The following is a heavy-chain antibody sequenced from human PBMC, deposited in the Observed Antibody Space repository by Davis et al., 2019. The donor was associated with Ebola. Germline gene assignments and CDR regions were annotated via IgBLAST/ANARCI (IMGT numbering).Heavy chain of an antibody. Sequence: PGGSLRLSCAASGFTFSSYAMSWVRQAPGKGLEWVSAISGGGGSTYYADSVKGRFTISRDNSDDNLFLKMTDLRVEDAAVYYCARDLIPNNGIFEPFDLWGQGTVVTVSS. CDR2: ISGGGGST. CDR1: GFTFSSYA. J-gene: IGHJ3*01. V-gene: IGHV3-23*01. CDR3: ARDLIPNNGIFEPFDL. D-gene: IGHD3-3*01.